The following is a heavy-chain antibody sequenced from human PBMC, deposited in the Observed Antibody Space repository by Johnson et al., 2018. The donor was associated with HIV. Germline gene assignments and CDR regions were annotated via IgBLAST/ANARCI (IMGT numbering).Heavy chain of an antibody. Sequence: QVQLVESGGGVVRPGGSLRLSCAASGFTFDDFGMSWVRQAPGKGLEWVAVISYDGSYRYYADSVKGRFTISRDNSKNTLYLQMNNLRAEDTAVYYCATNWGSDAFDFWGQGTMVIVSS. CDR2: ISYDGSYR. CDR1: GFTFDDFG. CDR3: ATNWGSDAFDF. J-gene: IGHJ3*01. D-gene: IGHD7-27*01. V-gene: IGHV3-30*03.